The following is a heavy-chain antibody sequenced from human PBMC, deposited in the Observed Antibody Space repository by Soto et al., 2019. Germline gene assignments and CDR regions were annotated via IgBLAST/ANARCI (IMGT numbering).Heavy chain of an antibody. D-gene: IGHD6-13*01. CDR3: ARIAAAGSWFDP. J-gene: IGHJ5*02. CDR1: GYTFTSYG. Sequence: ASVKVSCKASGYTFTSYGISWVRQAPGQGLERMGWISAYNGNTNYAQKLQGRVTMTTDTSTSTAYMELRSLRSDDTAVYYCARIAAAGSWFDPWGQGTLVTVSS. V-gene: IGHV1-18*01. CDR2: ISAYNGNT.